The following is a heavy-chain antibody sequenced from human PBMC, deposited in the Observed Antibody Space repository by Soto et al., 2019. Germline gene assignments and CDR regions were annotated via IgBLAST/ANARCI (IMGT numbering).Heavy chain of an antibody. CDR1: CGSISSGIYY. Sequence: PSETLSLTCTVSCGSISSGIYYWNWIRQHPGKGLEWIGYIYYNGIKYYNPSLKSRVTISVDTSKNQFSLKLSSVTAADTAVYYCARVTEPYQLLDGKKYWFDPWGQGTLVTVSS. J-gene: IGHJ5*02. CDR3: ARVTEPYQLLDGKKYWFDP. D-gene: IGHD2-2*01. V-gene: IGHV4-31*03. CDR2: IYYNGIK.